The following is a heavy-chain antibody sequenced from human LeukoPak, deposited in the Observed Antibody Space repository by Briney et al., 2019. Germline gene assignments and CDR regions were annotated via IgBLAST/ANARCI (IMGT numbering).Heavy chain of an antibody. Sequence: SETLSLTCTVSGGYLSSNYWGWIRRPPGKGLEWIGYIHHTRGATYSPSLRSRLSLSIDTSRNQFSLRLNSVTPADTAVYFCARVRDRYGETDYWGQGALVTVSS. V-gene: IGHV4-59*01. J-gene: IGHJ4*02. CDR2: IHHTRGA. CDR3: ARVRDRYGETDY. CDR1: GGYLSSNY. D-gene: IGHD3-10*01.